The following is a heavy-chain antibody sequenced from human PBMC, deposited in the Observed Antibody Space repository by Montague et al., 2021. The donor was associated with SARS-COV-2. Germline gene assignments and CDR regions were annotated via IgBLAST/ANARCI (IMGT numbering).Heavy chain of an antibody. CDR2: INHSGST. V-gene: IGHV4-34*01. CDR1: GGSFSSYY. Sequence: SETLSLTCAVYGGSFSSYYWNWIRQPPGRGLEWIGEINHSGSTNYSPSLKSRVTMSVDTSTNQFSLKLSSVTAAATAVYYCSRGARQGNGFRLGSFDYWGQGTLVTVSS. D-gene: IGHD3-3*01. CDR3: SRGARQGNGFRLGSFDY. J-gene: IGHJ4*02.